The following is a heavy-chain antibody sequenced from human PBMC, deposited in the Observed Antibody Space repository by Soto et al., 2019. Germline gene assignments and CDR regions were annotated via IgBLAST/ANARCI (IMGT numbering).Heavy chain of an antibody. D-gene: IGHD6-19*01. CDR1: GYSFTSYW. CDR3: ARLAVAGKTYDAFDI. V-gene: IGHV5-51*01. CDR2: IYPGDSDT. J-gene: IGHJ3*02. Sequence: GESLKISCKGSGYSFTSYWIGWVRQMPGKGLEWKGIIYPGDSDTRYSPSFQGQVTISADKSISTAYLQWSSLKASDTAMYYCARLAVAGKTYDAFDIWGQGTMVTVSS.